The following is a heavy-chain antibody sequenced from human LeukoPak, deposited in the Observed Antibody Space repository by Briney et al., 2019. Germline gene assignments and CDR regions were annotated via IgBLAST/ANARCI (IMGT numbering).Heavy chain of an antibody. V-gene: IGHV3-30*03. CDR2: ISYDGSNK. Sequence: GGSLRLSCAASGFTFSSYGMHWVRQAPGKGLEWAAVISYDGSNKYYADSVKGRFTISRDNSKNTLYLQMNSLRAEDTAVYYCAREITTEYYFDYWGQGTLVTVSS. CDR1: GFTFSSYG. J-gene: IGHJ4*02. CDR3: AREITTEYYFDY. D-gene: IGHD3-22*01.